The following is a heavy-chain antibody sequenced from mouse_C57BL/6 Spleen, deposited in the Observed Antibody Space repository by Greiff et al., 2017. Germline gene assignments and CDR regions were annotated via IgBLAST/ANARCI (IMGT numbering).Heavy chain of an antibody. Sequence: EVQRVASGGGLVKPGGSLKLSCAASGFTFSSYAMSWVRQTPEKRLEWVATISDGGSYTYYPDNVKGRFTISRDNAKNNLYLQMSHLKSEDTAMYYCARGLITTGAMDYWGQGTSVTVSA. CDR2: ISDGGSYT. CDR1: GFTFSSYA. J-gene: IGHJ4*01. V-gene: IGHV5-4*01. CDR3: ARGLITTGAMDY. D-gene: IGHD1-1*01.